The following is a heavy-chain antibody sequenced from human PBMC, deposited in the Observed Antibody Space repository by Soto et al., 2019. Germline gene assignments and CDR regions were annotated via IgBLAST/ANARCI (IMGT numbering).Heavy chain of an antibody. Sequence: EVQVVDSGGDLVKPGGSLRLSCVTSGFMFSSAWMSWVRQAPGKGLEWVGRIKSKSDGGARDYAAPVKGRFSISRDDSKNTVYLQMNSLRAEDTAVYYCVEGWNDFWGQGTLVTVSS. CDR3: VEGWNDF. D-gene: IGHD1-1*01. CDR2: IKSKSDGGAR. J-gene: IGHJ4*02. V-gene: IGHV3-15*01. CDR1: GFMFSSAW.